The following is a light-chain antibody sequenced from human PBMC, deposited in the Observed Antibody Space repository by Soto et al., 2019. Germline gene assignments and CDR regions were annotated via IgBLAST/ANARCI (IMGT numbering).Light chain of an antibody. CDR3: LQDYNYPWT. J-gene: IGKJ1*01. CDR2: AAS. CDR1: QGIRND. Sequence: IHMTQSPSTRSTSVGDRVTITCLASQGIRNDLGWYQQKPGKAPKLLIYAASSLQSGVPSRFRGSGYGTDLTITISSMQNEDFATYYCLQDYNYPWTFGQGTKVDI. V-gene: IGKV1-6*01.